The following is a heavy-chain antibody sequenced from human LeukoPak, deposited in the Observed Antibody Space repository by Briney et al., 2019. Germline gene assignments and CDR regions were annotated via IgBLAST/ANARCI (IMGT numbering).Heavy chain of an antibody. CDR1: GGSISSRSYY. V-gene: IGHV4-39*01. Sequence: SETLSLTCTVSGGSISSRSYYWGWIRQPPGKGLEWLGNIYYSGSTYYNPSLKSRVTISVDTSKNQFSLKLSSVCATDTAVYYCARQGNYYGDYWGQGTLVTVSS. CDR3: ARQGNYYGDY. CDR2: IYYSGST. J-gene: IGHJ4*02. D-gene: IGHD3-10*01.